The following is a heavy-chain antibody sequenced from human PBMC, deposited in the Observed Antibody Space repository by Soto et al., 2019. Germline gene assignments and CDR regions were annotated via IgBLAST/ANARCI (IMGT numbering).Heavy chain of an antibody. CDR1: GFTFSSYS. D-gene: IGHD3-3*01. CDR2: ISSSSSTI. Sequence: GSPVLSCSASGFTFSSYSMNWVRQAPGKGLEWVSYISSSSSTIYYADSVKGRFTISRDNAKNSLYLQMNSLRDEDTAVYYCARDWGFLEWFHWKGYYGMDVWGQGTTVTVSS. J-gene: IGHJ6*02. CDR3: ARDWGFLEWFHWKGYYGMDV. V-gene: IGHV3-48*02.